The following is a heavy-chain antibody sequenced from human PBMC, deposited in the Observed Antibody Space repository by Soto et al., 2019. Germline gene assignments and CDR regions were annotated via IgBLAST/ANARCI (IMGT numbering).Heavy chain of an antibody. D-gene: IGHD3-22*01. V-gene: IGHV4-34*01. J-gene: IGHJ4*02. Sequence: SETLSLTCAVYGGSFSGYYWSWIRQPPGEGLEWIGEINHSGSANYNPSLKSRVTISVDTSKNQFSLKLSSVTAADTAVYYCARDSRPLYYDSSGSYFDYWGQGTLVTVSS. CDR3: ARDSRPLYYDSSGSYFDY. CDR1: GGSFSGYY. CDR2: INHSGSA.